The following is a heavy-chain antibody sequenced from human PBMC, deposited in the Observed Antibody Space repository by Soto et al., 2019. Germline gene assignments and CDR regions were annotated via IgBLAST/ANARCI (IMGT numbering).Heavy chain of an antibody. D-gene: IGHD5-12*01. V-gene: IGHV4-30-4*01. CDR1: GGSINSADYY. CDR3: ARAIVVTIGGMDV. Sequence: SETLSLTCTVSGGSINSADYYWSWVRQPPGKGLEWIGYIYYSGSTYVNPSLKSRVTISKDTSRNQFSLRLSSVTAADTAVYYCARAIVVTIGGMDVWGQGTTVTVSS. J-gene: IGHJ6*02. CDR2: IYYSGST.